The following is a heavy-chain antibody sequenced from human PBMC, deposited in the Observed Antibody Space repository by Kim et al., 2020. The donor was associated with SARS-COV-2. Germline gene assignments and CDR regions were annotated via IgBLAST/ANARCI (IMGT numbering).Heavy chain of an antibody. Sequence: GGSLRLSCAASGFSFSDTWMNWVRQAPGKGLVWVSYIKQDGSGITYADSVKGRFTISRDTAKNMVYLQMNSLKVEDTAVYYCATDEGYCGGVSCQSSGPTLNWGERALVSVSS. D-gene: IGHD2-15*01. V-gene: IGHV3-74*03. CDR1: GFSFSDTW. CDR3: ATDEGYCGGVSCQSSGPTLN. CDR2: IKQDGSGI. J-gene: IGHJ4*02.